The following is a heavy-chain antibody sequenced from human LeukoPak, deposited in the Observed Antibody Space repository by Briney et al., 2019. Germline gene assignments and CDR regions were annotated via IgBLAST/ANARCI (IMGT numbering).Heavy chain of an antibody. CDR3: AREAYGPDYYMDV. J-gene: IGHJ6*03. CDR2: MNDDGSST. V-gene: IGHV3-74*01. CDR1: GFTFSSYS. Sequence: GGSLGLSCAASGFTFSSYSMNWVRQAPGKGLVWVSRMNDDGSSTSYAEALKGRFTISRDNAKNTLYLHMSNLRAEDTAVYYCAREAYGPDYYMDVWGKGTTVTISS. D-gene: IGHD3-10*01.